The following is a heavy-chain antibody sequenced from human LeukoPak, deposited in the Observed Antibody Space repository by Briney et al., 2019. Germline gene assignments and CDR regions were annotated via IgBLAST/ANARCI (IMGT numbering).Heavy chain of an antibody. CDR3: ARHRSGWLQSSFDY. D-gene: IGHD5-24*01. V-gene: IGHV3-66*04. Sequence: ETLSLTCNVSGDSISSYYWSWIRQPPGKGLEWVSAITGSGRSTYSADSVRGRFTISRDNAKNTLYLQMNSLRAEDTAVYYCARHRSGWLQSSFDYWGQGTLVTVSS. CDR1: GDSISSYY. J-gene: IGHJ4*02. CDR2: ITGSGRST.